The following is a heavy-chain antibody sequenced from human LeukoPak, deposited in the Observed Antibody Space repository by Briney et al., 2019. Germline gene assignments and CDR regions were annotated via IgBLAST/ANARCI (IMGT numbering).Heavy chain of an antibody. CDR2: ISTTSSHI. CDR1: GFTFSSYS. CDR3: ARGIVATTAFDH. D-gene: IGHD5-12*01. Sequence: GSLRLSCAASGFTFSSYSMNWVRQAPGKGLEWVSSISTTSSHIYYADSVKGRFTISRDNAKNSLYLQMNSLRAEDMAVYYCARGIVATTAFDHWGQGTLVTVSS. J-gene: IGHJ4*02. V-gene: IGHV3-21*01.